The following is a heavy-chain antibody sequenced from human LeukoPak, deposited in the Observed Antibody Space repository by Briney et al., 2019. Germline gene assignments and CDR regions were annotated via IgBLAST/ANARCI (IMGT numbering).Heavy chain of an antibody. CDR1: GFILGDYV. J-gene: IGHJ4*02. CDR2: IRSKAYGATT. Sequence: GGSLRLSCTASGFILGDYVMSWVRQAPGKGLEWVGFIRSKAYGATTEYAGSVKGRFTFSREDSKSIAYLQMNSLKTEDTAVYYCTRDTAEFHDSSGYAGDWGQGTLVTVSS. V-gene: IGHV3-49*04. D-gene: IGHD3-22*01. CDR3: TRDTAEFHDSSGYAGD.